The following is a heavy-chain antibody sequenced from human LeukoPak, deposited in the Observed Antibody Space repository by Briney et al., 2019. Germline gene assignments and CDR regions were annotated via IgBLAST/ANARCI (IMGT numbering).Heavy chain of an antibody. D-gene: IGHD3-3*01. CDR3: SRGVFGVPGLVEY. Sequence: SETLSLTCTVSGGSISSSSYYWGWSRQPPGKGLEWIGSIYYSGSSYYNPSLKSRVTISVDTSKNQFSLKLSSVTAADTAVYYCSRGVFGVPGLVEYWGQGTLVTVSS. CDR2: IYYSGSS. J-gene: IGHJ4*02. V-gene: IGHV4-39*01. CDR1: GGSISSSSYY.